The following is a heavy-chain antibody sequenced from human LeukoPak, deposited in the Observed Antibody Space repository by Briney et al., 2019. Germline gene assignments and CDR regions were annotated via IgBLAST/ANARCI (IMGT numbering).Heavy chain of an antibody. V-gene: IGHV1-3*01. D-gene: IGHD2-2*01. Sequence: GASVKVSCKASGYTFTSYDINWVRQAPGQRLEWMGWINAGNGNTKYSQKFQGRVTITRDTSASTAYMELSSLRSEDTAVYYCARAGTALYYQTPNDYWDQGTLVTVSS. CDR3: ARAGTALYYQTPNDY. J-gene: IGHJ4*02. CDR2: INAGNGNT. CDR1: GYTFTSYD.